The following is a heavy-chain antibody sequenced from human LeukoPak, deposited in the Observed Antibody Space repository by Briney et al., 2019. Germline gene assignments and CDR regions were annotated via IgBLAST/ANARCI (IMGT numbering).Heavy chain of an antibody. D-gene: IGHD5-18*01. CDR1: GFTYSSFA. CDR3: AKEYHTLDTAMVDY. CDR2: ISYDGSNK. Sequence: PGGSLRLSCAASGFTYSSFAMHWVRQAPGKGLEWVAVISYDGSNKYYADSVKGRFTISRDNSKNTLYLQMNSLRAEDTAVYYCAKEYHTLDTAMVDYWGQGTLVTVSS. V-gene: IGHV3-30*04. J-gene: IGHJ4*02.